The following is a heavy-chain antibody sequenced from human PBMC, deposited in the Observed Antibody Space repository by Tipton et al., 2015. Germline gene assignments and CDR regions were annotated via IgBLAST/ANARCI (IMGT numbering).Heavy chain of an antibody. CDR3: ARDPAGVRGNCDL. Sequence: SLRLSCAASGFTFSGYGMHWVRQAPGEGLEWVAAIWYDGSDKYYAESLKGRVTISRDNSKNTVSLQMNSLRAEDTAVYYCARDPAGVRGNCDLWGQGTLVTVSS. CDR2: IWYDGSDK. V-gene: IGHV3-33*01. CDR1: GFTFSGYG. D-gene: IGHD2-15*01. J-gene: IGHJ4*02.